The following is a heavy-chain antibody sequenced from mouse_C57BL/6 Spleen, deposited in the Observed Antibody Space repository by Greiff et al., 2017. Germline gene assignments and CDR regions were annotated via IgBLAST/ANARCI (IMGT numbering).Heavy chain of an antibody. CDR3: AKPMGVTRTWFAY. V-gene: IGHV2-3*01. J-gene: IGHJ3*01. D-gene: IGHD2-2*01. CDR1: GFSFTSSG. CDR2: IWGDGSA. Sequence: VMLVESGPGLVAPSQTLSITCTVSGFSFTSSGVSWVRQPPGTGLEWLGVIWGDGSANYHYALISRLSISKDNSKSQVFLKLTSLQTDDTATYYCAKPMGVTRTWFAYWGQGTLVTVSA.